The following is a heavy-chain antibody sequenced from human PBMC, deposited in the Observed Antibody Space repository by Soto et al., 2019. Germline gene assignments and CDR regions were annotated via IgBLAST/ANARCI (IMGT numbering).Heavy chain of an antibody. J-gene: IGHJ6*03. CDR1: GFTFSSYS. CDR3: TRSAYMDV. V-gene: IGHV3-48*01. Sequence: GGSLRLSCAASGFTFSSYSMNWVRQAPGKGLEWVSYISSGSSTIYYADSVKGRFTISRDNAKNSLYLQMDCLRAEDTAVYYATRSAYMDVWGTGTTVTAP. D-gene: IGHD2-2*01. CDR2: ISSGSSTI.